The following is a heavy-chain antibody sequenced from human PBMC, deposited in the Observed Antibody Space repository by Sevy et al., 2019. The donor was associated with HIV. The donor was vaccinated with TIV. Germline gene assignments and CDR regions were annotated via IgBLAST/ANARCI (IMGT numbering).Heavy chain of an antibody. V-gene: IGHV3-23*01. CDR1: GFTFSSYA. CDR2: ISRSGGST. Sequence: GGSLRLSCAASGFTFSSYAMSWVRQAPGKGLEWVSAISRSGGSTYYGETVKGRFTISRDNSKNTLYLQMNSLRAEDTTVYYYAKDGGHNWRIVASLDYWGQGALVTVSS. CDR3: AKDGGHNWRIVASLDY. J-gene: IGHJ4*02. D-gene: IGHD1-20*01.